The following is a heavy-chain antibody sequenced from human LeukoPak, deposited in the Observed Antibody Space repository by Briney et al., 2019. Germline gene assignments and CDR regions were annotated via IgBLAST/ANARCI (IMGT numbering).Heavy chain of an antibody. CDR1: GFTLSTYA. CDR3: AKGAVGKSESSGYPPHFDY. CDR2: TSSSDAGT. J-gene: IGHJ4*02. Sequence: GGSLRLSCAASGFTLSTYAMSWVRQTPGKGLEWVAATSSSDAGTYHADSVRDRLAITRDNSKNTLYLQMNSLRAEDTAVYYCAKGAVGKSESSGYPPHFDYWGQGTLVSVSS. D-gene: IGHD6-25*01. V-gene: IGHV3-23*01.